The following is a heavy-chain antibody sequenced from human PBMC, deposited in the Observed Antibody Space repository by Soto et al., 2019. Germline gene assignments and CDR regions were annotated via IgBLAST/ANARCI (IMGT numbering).Heavy chain of an antibody. V-gene: IGHV3-23*01. CDR3: AKDPPPTVDYDDSSGPSDAFDI. J-gene: IGHJ3*02. D-gene: IGHD3-22*01. CDR2: ISGSGGST. CDR1: GFTFSSYA. Sequence: GGSLRLSCAASGFTFSSYAMSWVRQAPGKGLEWVSAISGSGGSTYYADSVKGRFTISRDNSKNTLYLQMNSLRAEDPAVYYCAKDPPPTVDYDDSSGPSDAFDIWGQGTMVTVSS.